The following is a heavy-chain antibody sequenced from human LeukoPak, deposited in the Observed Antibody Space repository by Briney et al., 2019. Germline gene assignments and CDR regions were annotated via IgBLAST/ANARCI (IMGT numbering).Heavy chain of an antibody. CDR1: GFTFSSYA. Sequence: PGRSLRLSCAASGFTFSSYAMHWVRQAPGKGLEWVAVISYDGNNKYYADSVKGRFTISRDNSKNTLYLQMNSLRAEDTAVYYCARVDFDYWGQGTLVTVSS. V-gene: IGHV3-30-3*01. CDR2: ISYDGNNK. CDR3: ARVDFDY. J-gene: IGHJ4*02.